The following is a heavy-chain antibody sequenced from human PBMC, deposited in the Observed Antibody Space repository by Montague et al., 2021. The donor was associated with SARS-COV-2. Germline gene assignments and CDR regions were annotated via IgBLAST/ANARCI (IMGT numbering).Heavy chain of an antibody. Sequence: SETLSLACAVYGGSFSGYYWNWTRQPPEKGLEWIGEINHSGSTNYNPSLKSRVTMSVDTSKNQFSLKLSSVTAADTAVYYCARGARQGYGFRLGSFDSWGQGTLVTVSS. CDR2: INHSGST. CDR1: GGSFSGYY. V-gene: IGHV4-34*01. J-gene: IGHJ4*02. D-gene: IGHD3-10*01. CDR3: ARGARQGYGFRLGSFDS.